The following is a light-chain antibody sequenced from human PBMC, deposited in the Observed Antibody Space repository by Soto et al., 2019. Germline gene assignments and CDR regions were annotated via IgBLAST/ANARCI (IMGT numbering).Light chain of an antibody. V-gene: IGKV3-15*01. CDR2: GTS. J-gene: IGKJ5*01. Sequence: EIVLTQSPATLSLSPGDTATLSCRASQSVSSFLAWYQQKPGQAPRLLIYGTSTRATGIPARFSGSGSGTEFTLIISSLQSEDFAVYYCQQYNNWPPITFGQGTRLEIK. CDR1: QSVSSF. CDR3: QQYNNWPPIT.